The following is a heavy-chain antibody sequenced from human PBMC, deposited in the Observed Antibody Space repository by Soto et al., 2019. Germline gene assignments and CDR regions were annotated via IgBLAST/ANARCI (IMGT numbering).Heavy chain of an antibody. V-gene: IGHV4-4*02. CDR3: ASVGPRYNYGFDY. CDR1: AGSISSSNW. CDR2: ISHSGIT. J-gene: IGHJ4*02. Sequence: SETLSLTCAVSAGSISSSNWWSWVRQSPEKGLEWIGEISHSGITNYNPSLKNRVTMSVDKSKNLFSLKLTSLTAADTAVYFCASVGPRYNYGFDYWGQGTLVTVSS. D-gene: IGHD5-18*01.